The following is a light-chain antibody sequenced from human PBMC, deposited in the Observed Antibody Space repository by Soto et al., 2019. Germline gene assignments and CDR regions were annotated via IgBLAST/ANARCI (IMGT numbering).Light chain of an antibody. CDR1: SSDVGGYNY. CDR3: SSYSTTSFFV. J-gene: IGLJ1*01. Sequence: QSVLTQPASVSGSPGQSSTISCTRTSSDVGGYNYVSWYQQYPGKAPQLMIFDVNDRPSGVSYRFSGSKSGNTASLTISGLQAEDEAHYYCSSYSTTSFFVFGTGTKVTVL. V-gene: IGLV2-14*01. CDR2: DVN.